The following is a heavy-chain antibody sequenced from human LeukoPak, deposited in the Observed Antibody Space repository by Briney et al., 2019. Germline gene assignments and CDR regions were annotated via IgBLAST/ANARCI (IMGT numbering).Heavy chain of an antibody. J-gene: IGHJ6*03. Sequence: GGSLRLSCAASGFTFSSYGMHWVRQAPGKGLEWVAFIRYDGSNKYYADSVKGRFSISRDSSKNILYLQMNSLRAEDTAVYYCAKDRCSNGVGCYYYYMDVWGKGTTVTISS. CDR1: GFTFSSYG. CDR2: IRYDGSNK. V-gene: IGHV3-30*02. D-gene: IGHD2-8*01. CDR3: AKDRCSNGVGCYYYYMDV.